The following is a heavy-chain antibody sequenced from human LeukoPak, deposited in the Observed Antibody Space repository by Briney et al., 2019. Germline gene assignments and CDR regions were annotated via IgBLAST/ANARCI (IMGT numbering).Heavy chain of an antibody. CDR3: ARHGSPRIVVVPASIVDAFDI. CDR1: GYSISSGYY. CDR2: IYHSGST. V-gene: IGHV4-38-2*01. J-gene: IGHJ3*02. D-gene: IGHD2-2*02. Sequence: PSETLSLTCAVSGYSISSGYYWGWIRQPPGKGLEWIGSIYHSGSTYYNPSLKSRVTISVDTSKNQFSLKLSSVTAPDTAVYYCARHGSPRIVVVPASIVDAFDIWGQGTMVTVPS.